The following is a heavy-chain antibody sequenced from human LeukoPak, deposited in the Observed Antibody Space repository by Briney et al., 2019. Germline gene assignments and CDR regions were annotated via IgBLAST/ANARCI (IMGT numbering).Heavy chain of an antibody. Sequence: PGGSLRLSCVASGFSLSNYGLHWVRQAPGKGLEWVAFIQYDGSKTYYADSVKGRFTITRDNSKNTLYLQMNSLRTEVTAVYYCAKPYSSSLRDPFDYWGQGALVTVSS. CDR1: GFSLSNYG. CDR2: IQYDGSKT. CDR3: AKPYSSSLRDPFDY. D-gene: IGHD6-6*01. J-gene: IGHJ4*02. V-gene: IGHV3-30*02.